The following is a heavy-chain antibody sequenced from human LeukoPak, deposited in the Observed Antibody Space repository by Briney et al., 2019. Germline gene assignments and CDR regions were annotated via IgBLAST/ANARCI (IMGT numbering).Heavy chain of an antibody. CDR2: IHDSGST. D-gene: IGHD6-13*01. J-gene: IGHJ5*02. Sequence: PSETLSLTCAVSGDSISSGGYSWSWIRQTPGKGLEWIAYIHDSGSTYNNPSLKTRLSISIDTSKNQFSLKLNSVSAADTAVYYCARVVAAAGNNWFDPWGQGTLVTVSS. CDR1: GDSISSGGYS. V-gene: IGHV4-30-4*07. CDR3: ARVVAAAGNNWFDP.